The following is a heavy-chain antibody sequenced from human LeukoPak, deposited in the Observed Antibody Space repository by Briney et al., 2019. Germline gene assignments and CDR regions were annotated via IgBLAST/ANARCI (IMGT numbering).Heavy chain of an antibody. Sequence: EASVKVSCKASGYTSTSYDINWVRQATGQGLEWMGWMNPNSGNTGYAQKFQGRVTMTRNTSISTAYMELSSLRSEDTAVYYCASLLHRIAATGGYYYYYMDVWGKGTTVTVSS. CDR2: MNPNSGNT. CDR3: ASLLHRIAATGGYYYYYMDV. V-gene: IGHV1-8*01. J-gene: IGHJ6*03. D-gene: IGHD6-13*01. CDR1: GYTSTSYD.